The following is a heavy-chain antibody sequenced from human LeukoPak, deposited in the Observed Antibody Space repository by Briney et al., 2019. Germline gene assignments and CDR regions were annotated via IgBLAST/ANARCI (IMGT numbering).Heavy chain of an antibody. CDR3: AREYDIVATRFFDY. Sequence: PSETLSLTCTVSGGSNSSYYWSWIRQPPWKGLEWIGYIYYRGSTNYNPSLKSRVTISVDTSKNQFSLKLSSVTAADTAVYYCAREYDIVATRFFDYWGQGTLVTVSS. CDR2: IYYRGST. J-gene: IGHJ4*02. V-gene: IGHV4-59*01. CDR1: GGSNSSYY. D-gene: IGHD5-12*01.